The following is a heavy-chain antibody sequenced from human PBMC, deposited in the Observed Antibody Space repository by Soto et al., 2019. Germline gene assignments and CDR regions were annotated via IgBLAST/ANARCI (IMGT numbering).Heavy chain of an antibody. V-gene: IGHV3-23*01. CDR2: TSGSGGST. J-gene: IGHJ4*02. CDR3: ATRRDGSSWPEVAGY. CDR1: GFTFSSYA. Sequence: EVQLLESGGGLVQPGGSLRLSCAASGFTFSSYAMSWVRQAPGKGLEWVSATSGSGGSTYYADSVKGRFTISRDNSKYTLYLQMNSLRAEDTAVYYCATRRDGSSWPEVAGYWGQGALVTVSS. D-gene: IGHD6-13*01.